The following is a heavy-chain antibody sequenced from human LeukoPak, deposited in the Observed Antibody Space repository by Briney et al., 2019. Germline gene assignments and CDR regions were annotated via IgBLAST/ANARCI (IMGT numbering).Heavy chain of an antibody. V-gene: IGHV5-51*01. Sequence: GESLKISCKGSGYSFTSYWIGWMRQMPGKGLEWLGITNFGGSNTKYSPSFQGQVTIPADKSISTAYLQWSSLKAWDTAMYYCARADDGDYRWDYWGQGTVVSVSS. CDR1: GYSFTSYW. D-gene: IGHD4-17*01. J-gene: IGHJ4*02. CDR2: TNFGGSNT. CDR3: ARADDGDYRWDY.